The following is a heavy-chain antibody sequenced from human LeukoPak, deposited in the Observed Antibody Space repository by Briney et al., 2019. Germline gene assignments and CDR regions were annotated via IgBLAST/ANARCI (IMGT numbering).Heavy chain of an antibody. CDR3: ARGRVSSSTWYSTYYYYFYMDV. CDR1: DDSITIYY. V-gene: IGHV4-59*01. Sequence: SETLSLTCTVPDDSITIYYWSWIRHPPGKGLEWIGYIVHTGGTNYNPSLNSRVTISRDTSKNPFSMVLSSACAPGTRVYFCARGRVSSSTWYSTYYYYFYMDVWGKGTTVTVSS. CDR2: IVHTGGT. J-gene: IGHJ6*03. D-gene: IGHD6-13*01.